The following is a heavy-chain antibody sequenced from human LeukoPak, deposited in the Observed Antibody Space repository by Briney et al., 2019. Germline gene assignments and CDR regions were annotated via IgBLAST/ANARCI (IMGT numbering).Heavy chain of an antibody. CDR2: ISYDGSNK. J-gene: IGHJ6*03. V-gene: IGHV3-30*14. CDR3: ASTYSSSWGRDV. D-gene: IGHD6-13*01. CDR1: GFTFSSYA. Sequence: GGSLRLSCAASGFTFSSYAMHWVRDAPGKGLERVAVISYDGSNKYYADSVKGRFTISRDNSKNTLYLQMGTLRAEDMAVYYCASTYSSSWGRDVWGKGATVTVS.